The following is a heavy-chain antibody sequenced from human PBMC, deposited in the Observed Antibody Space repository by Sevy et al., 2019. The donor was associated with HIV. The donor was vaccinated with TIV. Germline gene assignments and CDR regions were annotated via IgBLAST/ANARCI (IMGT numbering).Heavy chain of an antibody. CDR1: GGSISSGGYY. V-gene: IGHV4-31*03. J-gene: IGHJ6*02. Sequence: SETLSLTCTVSGGSISSGGYYWSWIRQHPGKGLEWIGYIYYSGSTYYNPSLKSRVTISVDTSKNQFSLKLSSVTAADTAVYYCARDKAVPPSHYGMDVSGQGTTVTVSS. D-gene: IGHD1-1*01. CDR3: ARDKAVPPSHYGMDV. CDR2: IYYSGST.